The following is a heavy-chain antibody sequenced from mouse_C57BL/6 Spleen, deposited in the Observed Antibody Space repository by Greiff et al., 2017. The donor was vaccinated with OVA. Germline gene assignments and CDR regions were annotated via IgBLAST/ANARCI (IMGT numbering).Heavy chain of an antibody. CDR3: ASSTMATTGFAY. Sequence: VQLQESGPELVKPGASVKISCKASGYAFSSSWMNWVKQRPGKGLEWIGRIYPGDGDTNYNGKFKGKATLTADKSSSTAYMQLSSLTSEDSAVYFCASSTMATTGFAYWGQGTLVTVSA. CDR1: GYAFSSSW. J-gene: IGHJ3*01. V-gene: IGHV1-82*01. CDR2: IYPGDGDT. D-gene: IGHD2-2*01.